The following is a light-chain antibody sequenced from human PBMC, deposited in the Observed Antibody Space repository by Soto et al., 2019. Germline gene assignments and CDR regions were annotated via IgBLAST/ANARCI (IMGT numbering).Light chain of an antibody. J-gene: IGKJ5*01. Sequence: EIVLTQSPGTLSLSPGERATLSCRASQSVGSSLAWYQQKTGQAPRLLIYGTSIRATGIPDRFSGSGSGTDFTLTITRLEPEDFAVYYCQQSDTFGQGTRLEIK. CDR2: GTS. CDR3: QQSDT. V-gene: IGKV3-20*01. CDR1: QSVGSS.